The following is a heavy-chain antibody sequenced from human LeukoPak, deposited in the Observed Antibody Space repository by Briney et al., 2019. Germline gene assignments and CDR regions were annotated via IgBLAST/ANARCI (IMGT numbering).Heavy chain of an antibody. CDR1: GSSISNSNHY. J-gene: IGHJ5*02. D-gene: IGHD3-10*01. V-gene: IGHV4-39*01. CDR3: ARPVTVIRGVGWFDP. Sequence: SETLSLTCTVSGSSISNSNHYWGWIRQPPGKGLEWIGSISSSGSTYYNPSHKSRVTIYVDMSKNQFSLKLTSVTAADTAVYFCARPVTVIRGVGWFDPWGQGTLVTVSS. CDR2: ISSSGST.